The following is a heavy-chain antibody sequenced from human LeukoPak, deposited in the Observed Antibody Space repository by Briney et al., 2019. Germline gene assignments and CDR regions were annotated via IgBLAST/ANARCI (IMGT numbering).Heavy chain of an antibody. J-gene: IGHJ4*02. CDR2: IIPILGIA. D-gene: IGHD5-12*01. CDR3: ARVGGGYGY. V-gene: IGHV1-69*04. Sequence: GASVKVSCKASGGTFTSYAISWVRQAPGQGLEWMGRIIPILGIANYAQKFQGRVTITADKSKSTAYMELSSLRSEATAVYYCARVGGGYGYWGQGTLVTVSS. CDR1: GGTFTSYA.